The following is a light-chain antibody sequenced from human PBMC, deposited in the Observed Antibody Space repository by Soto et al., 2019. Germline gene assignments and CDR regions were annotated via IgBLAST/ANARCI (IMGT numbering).Light chain of an antibody. CDR2: GAS. J-gene: IGKJ2*01. CDR1: ETLISF. V-gene: IGKV3-15*01. CDR3: QRYNDWPFA. Sequence: EIVLTQSPATLSVSPGERVTLSCRASETLISFLAWYQQKPGQAPRLLIYGASTRATGVPARFSGSGSATEFPLTISSLQSEDFAVYYCQRYNDWPFAVGQGTKLEI.